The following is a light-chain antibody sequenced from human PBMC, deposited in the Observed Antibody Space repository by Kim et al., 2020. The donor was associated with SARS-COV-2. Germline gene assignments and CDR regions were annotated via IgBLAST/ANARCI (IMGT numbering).Light chain of an antibody. CDR1: SSNIVNNY. J-gene: IGLJ2*01. CDR3: GTWDSSLSAVV. V-gene: IGLV1-51*01. CDR2: DNN. Sequence: GQKVTISCSESSSNIVNNYVSWYQQLPGTAPKLLIYDNNKRPSGIPDRFSGSKSGTSATLGITGLQTGDEADYYCGTWDSSLSAVVFGGGTQLTVL.